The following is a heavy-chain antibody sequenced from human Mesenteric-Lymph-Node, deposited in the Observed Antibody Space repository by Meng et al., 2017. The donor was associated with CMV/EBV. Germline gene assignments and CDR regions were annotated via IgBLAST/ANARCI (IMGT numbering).Heavy chain of an antibody. J-gene: IGHJ5*01. CDR3: ARGGTIFGVLINNWFDS. Sequence: SVKVSCKASGGTFSSYAINWVRQAPGQGLEWMGGIIPIFGTANYAQKFQGRVTITTDESTSTAYMELSSLRSEDTAVYYCARGGTIFGVLINNWFDSWGQGTLVTVSS. CDR1: GGTFSSYA. V-gene: IGHV1-69*05. CDR2: IIPIFGTA. D-gene: IGHD3-3*01.